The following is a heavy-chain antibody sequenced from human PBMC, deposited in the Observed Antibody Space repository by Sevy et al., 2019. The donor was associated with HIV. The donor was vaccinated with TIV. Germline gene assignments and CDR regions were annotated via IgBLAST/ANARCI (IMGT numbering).Heavy chain of an antibody. CDR1: GYTFSSYY. V-gene: IGHV1-46*01. D-gene: IGHD1-26*01. CDR3: ARDHYVIGSNYYGAFDN. CDR2: INPSGAGT. Sequence: ASVKVSCKASGYTFSSYYMHWVRQAPGQGLEWMGLINPSGAGTSYAQKFQGRVTMTRETSTNTVYMELSSLRSEDTAVYYCARDHYVIGSNYYGAFDNWGQGTMVTVSS. J-gene: IGHJ3*02.